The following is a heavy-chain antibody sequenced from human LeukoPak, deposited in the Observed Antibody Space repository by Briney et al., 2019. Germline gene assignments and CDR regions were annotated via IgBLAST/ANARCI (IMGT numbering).Heavy chain of an antibody. J-gene: IGHJ5*02. D-gene: IGHD6-19*01. V-gene: IGHV4-34*01. CDR3: ARAAVAGTVRGPYNWFDP. CDR2: INHSGST. Sequence: SETLSLTCAVYGGSFSGYYWSWTRQPPGKGLEWIGEINHSGSTNYNPSLKSRVTISVDTSKNQFSLKLSSVTAADMAVYYCARAAVAGTVRGPYNWFDPWGQGTLVTVSS. CDR1: GGSFSGYY.